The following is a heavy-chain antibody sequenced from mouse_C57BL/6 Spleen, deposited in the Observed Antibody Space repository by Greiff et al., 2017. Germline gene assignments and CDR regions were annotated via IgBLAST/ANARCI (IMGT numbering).Heavy chain of an antibody. V-gene: IGHV1-69*02. D-gene: IGHD1-1*01. CDR1: GYTFTSYW. CDR3: ARRYYGSSYYFDY. J-gene: IGHJ2*01. CDR2: IEPSDSYT. Sequence: QVQLQQPGAELVKPEASVKLSCRASGYTFTSYWMHWVKQRPGRGLEWIGEIEPSDSYTNYNQKVKGKATLTVDTAANTAYMQLSSLTSEDSAVYNCARRYYGSSYYFDYWGQGTTLTVSS.